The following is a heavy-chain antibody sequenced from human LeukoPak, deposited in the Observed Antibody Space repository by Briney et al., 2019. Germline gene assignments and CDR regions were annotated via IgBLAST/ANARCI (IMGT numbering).Heavy chain of an antibody. J-gene: IGHJ4*02. V-gene: IGHV3-11*05. D-gene: IGHD1-14*01. CDR1: GFTFSDYY. CDR2: ISSSSSYT. CDR3: ARDLVAFVWNQGIDH. Sequence: GGSLRLSCAASGFTFSDYYMSWIRQAPGKGLGWVSYISSSSSYTNYADSVKGRFTISRDNAKNSLYLQMNSLRAEDTAVYYCARDLVAFVWNQGIDHWGQRTLVTVSS.